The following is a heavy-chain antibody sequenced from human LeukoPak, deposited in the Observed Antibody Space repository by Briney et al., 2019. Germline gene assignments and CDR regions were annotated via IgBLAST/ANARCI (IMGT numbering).Heavy chain of an antibody. Sequence: SVKVSCKASGGTFSSYAISWVRQAPGQGLEWMGGIIPTFGTANYAQKFQGRVTITTDESTSTAYMELSSLRSEDTAVYYCARGLMTTVTTYFDCWGQGTLVTVSS. D-gene: IGHD4-11*01. CDR3: ARGLMTTVTTYFDC. CDR2: IIPTFGTA. J-gene: IGHJ4*02. CDR1: GGTFSSYA. V-gene: IGHV1-69*05.